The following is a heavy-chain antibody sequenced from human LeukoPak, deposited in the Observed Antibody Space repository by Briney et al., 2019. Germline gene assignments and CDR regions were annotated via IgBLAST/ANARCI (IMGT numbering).Heavy chain of an antibody. Sequence: GGSLRLSCAASGFTFSSYAMTWVRQAPGKGLEWVSGISDSSGSTYYADSVKGRFAVSRDNSKNTLYLQMNSLRPGDTATYYCARGGYPNSKFDYWGQGTLVTVSS. V-gene: IGHV3-23*01. CDR1: GFTFSSYA. CDR3: ARGGYPNSKFDY. J-gene: IGHJ4*02. D-gene: IGHD6-13*01. CDR2: ISDSSGST.